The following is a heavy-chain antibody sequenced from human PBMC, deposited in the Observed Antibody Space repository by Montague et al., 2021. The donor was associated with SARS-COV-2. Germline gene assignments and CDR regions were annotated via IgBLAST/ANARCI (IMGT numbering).Heavy chain of an antibody. CDR2: ISSNGKT. D-gene: IGHD3-22*01. J-gene: IGHJ2*01. CDR1: GGSITDHY. Sequence: SKTLSLTCTVSGGSITDHYRSWIRQSPGKGLEWIGYISSNGKTNYNPSLKSRVTLSADASRNEFSLKLDSVTAADTAVYFCARRGYYDSAGYHWHLDLWGRGMLVTVSS. V-gene: IGHV4-4*09. CDR3: ARRGYYDSAGYHWHLDL.